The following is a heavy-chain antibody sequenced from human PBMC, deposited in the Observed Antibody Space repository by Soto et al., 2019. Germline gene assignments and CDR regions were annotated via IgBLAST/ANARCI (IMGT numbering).Heavy chain of an antibody. D-gene: IGHD2-15*01. V-gene: IGHV3-23*01. CDR2: VSIGGST. CDR3: AKRRGAGGHFDY. CDR1: GFTFSSYA. Sequence: GSLRLSCAASGFTFSSYAMGWVRQGPGKGLEWVAVVSIGGSTHYADSVRGRFTISRDNSKNTLSLQMNSLTAEDTAVYFCAKRRGAGGHFDYWGQGALVTVSS. J-gene: IGHJ4*02.